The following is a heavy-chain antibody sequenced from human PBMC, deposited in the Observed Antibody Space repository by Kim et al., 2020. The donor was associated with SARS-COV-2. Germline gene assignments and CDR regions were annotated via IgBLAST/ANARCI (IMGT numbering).Heavy chain of an antibody. CDR1: GFSIRDYY. CDR3: ARGNPGGGYII. D-gene: IGHD1-26*01. Sequence: GGSLRLSCVASGFSIRDYYMDWVRQAPGKGLEWVGRTRNKANSYITEYAAPVKGRFIISRDESENSLFLQMDRLQVDDTAVYFCARGNPGGGYIIWGQGT. CDR2: TRNKANSYIT. V-gene: IGHV3-72*01. J-gene: IGHJ4*02.